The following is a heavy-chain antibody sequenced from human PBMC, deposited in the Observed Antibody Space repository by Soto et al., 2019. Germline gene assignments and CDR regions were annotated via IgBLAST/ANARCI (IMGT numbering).Heavy chain of an antibody. V-gene: IGHV4-39*01. CDR3: ARRIQLWTTFDY. CDR1: GGSISSSSYY. CDR2: IYYSGST. Sequence: KPSETLSLTCTVSGGSISSSSYYWGWIRQPPGKGLEWIGSIYYSGSTYYNPSLKSRVTISVDTSKNQFSLKLSSVTAADTAVYYCARRIQLWTTFDYWGKGTLGTVS. J-gene: IGHJ4*02. D-gene: IGHD5-18*01.